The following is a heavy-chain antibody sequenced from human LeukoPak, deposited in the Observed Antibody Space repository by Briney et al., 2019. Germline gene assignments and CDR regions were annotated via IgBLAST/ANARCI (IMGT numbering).Heavy chain of an antibody. CDR1: GFTFSSFD. Sequence: GGSLRLFCAASGFTFSSFDMRWVRQPTGQGLEWVSTIGTASDTYYPGSVEGRFTLSRDNAKNSLYLQMNSLTAGDTAVYYCARGPPRGKYYYMDVWGKGTTVTVSS. CDR2: IGTASDT. J-gene: IGHJ6*03. CDR3: ARGPPRGKYYYMDV. D-gene: IGHD1-1*01. V-gene: IGHV3-13*01.